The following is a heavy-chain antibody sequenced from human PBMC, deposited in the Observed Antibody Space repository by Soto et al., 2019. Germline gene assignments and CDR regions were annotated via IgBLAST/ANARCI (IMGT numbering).Heavy chain of an antibody. CDR3: ARFVLRFIYYYGMDV. Sequence: PSETLCLTCTVSGGSISSGGYYWSWIRQQPGKGLEWIGYIYYSGSTYYNPSLKSRVTISVDTSKNQFSLKLSSVTAADTAVYYCARFVLRFIYYYGMDVWGQGTTVTVSS. D-gene: IGHD3-3*01. CDR1: GGSISSGGYY. V-gene: IGHV4-31*03. CDR2: IYYSGST. J-gene: IGHJ6*02.